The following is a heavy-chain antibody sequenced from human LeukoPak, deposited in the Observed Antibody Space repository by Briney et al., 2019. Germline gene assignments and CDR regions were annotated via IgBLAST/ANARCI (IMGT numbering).Heavy chain of an antibody. J-gene: IGHJ5*02. CDR3: VRERIYYSDLAYKERENFDP. CDR2: LNEDGSTA. CDR1: GFTFSLYW. Sequence: GESLTLSCAASGFTFSLYWMHWVRQGPGKGLMWVSRLNEDGSTADYADSVKGRFTMSRDNAKGKVLLEMRGLTVDDTAIYFCVRERIYYSDLAYKERENFDPWGRGTLVTVSS. D-gene: IGHD1-26*01. V-gene: IGHV3-74*01.